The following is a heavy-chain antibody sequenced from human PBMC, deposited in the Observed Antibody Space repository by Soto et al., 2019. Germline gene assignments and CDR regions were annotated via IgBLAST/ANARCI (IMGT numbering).Heavy chain of an antibody. D-gene: IGHD2-15*01. CDR2: ISWDGGSI. J-gene: IGHJ5*01. CDR3: AKEGNGGSSLDS. V-gene: IGHV3-43*01. CDR1: GFKFGDYM. Sequence: QSGGSLRLSCEASGFKFGDYMMHWVRQAPGKGLEWISLISWDGGSIDYADSIKGRFTVSRDNSKTSLYLHMHSLTSDDTAFYFCAKEGNGGSSLDSWGQGTLVTVSS.